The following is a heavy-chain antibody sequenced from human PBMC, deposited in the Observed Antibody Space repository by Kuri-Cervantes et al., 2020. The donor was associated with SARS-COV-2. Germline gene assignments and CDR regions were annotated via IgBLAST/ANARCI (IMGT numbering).Heavy chain of an antibody. V-gene: IGHV3-43*01. Sequence: GESLKISCAASGFTFDDYGMSWVRQAPGKGLEWVSLISWDGGSTYYADSVKGRFTISRDNSKNSLYLQMNSLRTEDTALYYCAKGFGAAAGTAWYFDLWGRGTLVTVSS. CDR2: ISWDGGST. D-gene: IGHD6-13*01. CDR3: AKGFGAAAGTAWYFDL. CDR1: GFTFDDYG. J-gene: IGHJ2*01.